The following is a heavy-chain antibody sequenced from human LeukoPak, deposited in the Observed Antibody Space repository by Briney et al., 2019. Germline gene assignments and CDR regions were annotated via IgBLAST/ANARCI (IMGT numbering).Heavy chain of an antibody. J-gene: IGHJ4*02. V-gene: IGHV1-46*01. Sequence: ASVKVSCKASGYTFTSYYMHWVRQAPGQGLEWVGIINPSAGSTSYARKFQGRVTMTRDTSTSTVYMELSSLRSEDTAVYYCARDRTIAAHTQSDYWGQGTLVTVSS. CDR1: GYTFTSYY. CDR2: INPSAGST. D-gene: IGHD6-6*01. CDR3: ARDRTIAAHTQSDY.